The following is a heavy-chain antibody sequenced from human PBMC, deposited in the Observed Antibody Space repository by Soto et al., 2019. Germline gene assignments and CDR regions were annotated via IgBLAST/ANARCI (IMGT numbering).Heavy chain of an antibody. Sequence: QVQLVQSGAEVKKPGASVKVSCKASGYTFTSYYMHWVRQAPGQGLEWMGIINPSGGSTSYAQKFQGRVTMTRDTSTSTGYMELSSLRSEDTAVYYCARDEGPAMVRSWFDPWGQGTLVTVSS. D-gene: IGHD5-18*01. J-gene: IGHJ5*02. CDR1: GYTFTSYY. CDR2: INPSGGST. V-gene: IGHV1-46*01. CDR3: ARDEGPAMVRSWFDP.